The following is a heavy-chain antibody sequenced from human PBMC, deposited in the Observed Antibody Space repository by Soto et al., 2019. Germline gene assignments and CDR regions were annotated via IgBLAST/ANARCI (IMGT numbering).Heavy chain of an antibody. CDR2: IYYSGST. D-gene: IGHD2-21*02. CDR1: GGSFSGYY. J-gene: IGHJ5*02. Sequence: SETLSLTCAVYGGSFSGYYWRWIRQPPGKGLEWIVYIYYSGSTNYNPSLKSRVTISVDTSKNQFSLKMSSVTAADTAVYYCAREVRNCGGDCGGWFAPWRKGILVTVS. CDR3: AREVRNCGGDCGGWFAP. V-gene: IGHV4-59*01.